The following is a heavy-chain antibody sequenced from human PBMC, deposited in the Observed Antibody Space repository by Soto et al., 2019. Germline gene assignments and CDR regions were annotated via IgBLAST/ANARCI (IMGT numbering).Heavy chain of an antibody. CDR1: GGSISSGDYY. D-gene: IGHD6-13*01. CDR3: ARDPIAAAGPFDY. V-gene: IGHV4-30-4*01. CDR2: IYYSGST. J-gene: IGHJ4*02. Sequence: SETLSLTCTVSGGSISSGDYYWIWIRQPPGKGLEWIGYIYYSGSTYYNPSIKSRVTISVDTSKNQFSLKLSSVTAADTAVYYCARDPIAAAGPFDYWGQGTLVTVSS.